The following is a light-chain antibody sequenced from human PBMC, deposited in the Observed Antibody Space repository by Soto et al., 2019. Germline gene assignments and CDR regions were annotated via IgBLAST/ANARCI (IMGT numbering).Light chain of an antibody. CDR1: QSISSY. CDR3: QQSYSTHWT. V-gene: IGKV1-39*01. Sequence: DIQMTQSPSSLSASVGDRVTITCRASQSISSYLNWYQQKPGKAPKLLIYAASSLQSGVPSRFSGSGSGTDFTLTISSLQPEXFATXYCQQSYSTHWTFGQGTKVEIK. J-gene: IGKJ1*01. CDR2: AAS.